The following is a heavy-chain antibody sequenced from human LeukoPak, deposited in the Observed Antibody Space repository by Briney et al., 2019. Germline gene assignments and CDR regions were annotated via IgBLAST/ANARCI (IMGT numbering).Heavy chain of an antibody. V-gene: IGHV3-33*03. J-gene: IGHJ3*02. CDR3: AKGPWDLPHAFDI. Sequence: GGSLRLSCAASGFTFSDYAIHWVRQAPGKGLEWVTFIWYDGSNKYYADSVKGRFIISRDNSKNTLYLQMNSLRAEDTAIYYCAKGPWDLPHAFDIWGLGTMVTVSS. CDR2: IWYDGSNK. D-gene: IGHD1-26*01. CDR1: GFTFSDYA.